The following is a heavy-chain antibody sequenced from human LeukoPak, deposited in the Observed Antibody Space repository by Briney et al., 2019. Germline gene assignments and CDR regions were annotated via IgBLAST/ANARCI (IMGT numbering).Heavy chain of an antibody. J-gene: IGHJ6*03. CDR2: IYYSGST. D-gene: IGHD3-22*01. CDR3: TRGSIAYYYMDV. Sequence: NTSETLSLTCTVSGVSISSYYWSWIRQPPGKGLEWIGNIYYSGSTNYNPSLKSRVTISVDTSKNQFSLKLSSVTAADTAVYYCTRGSIAYYYMDVWGKGTTVTISS. CDR1: GVSISSYY. V-gene: IGHV4-59*01.